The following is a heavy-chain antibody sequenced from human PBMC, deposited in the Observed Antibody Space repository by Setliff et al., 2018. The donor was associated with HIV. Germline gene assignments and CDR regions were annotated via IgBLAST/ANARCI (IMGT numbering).Heavy chain of an antibody. CDR2: IYDTGST. D-gene: IGHD3-3*01. CDR1: GGSISSSNYY. V-gene: IGHV4-39*01. CDR3: ARHSDFWSEDAFDI. Sequence: SETLSLTCTVSGGSISSSNYYWGWIRQPPGKGLQWIGSIYDTGSTYYNPSLKSRVTISVDTSRNQFSLNLSSVTAADTAVYYCARHSDFWSEDAFDIWAQGTVVTVSS. J-gene: IGHJ3*02.